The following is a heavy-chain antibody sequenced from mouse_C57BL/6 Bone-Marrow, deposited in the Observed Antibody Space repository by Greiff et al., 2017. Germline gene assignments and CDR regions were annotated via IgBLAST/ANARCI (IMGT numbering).Heavy chain of an antibody. CDR1: GYSFTGYY. V-gene: IGHV1-42*01. J-gene: IGHJ3*01. D-gene: IGHD1-1*01. CDR2: INPSTGGT. CDR3: ASLLLRRGFAY. Sequence: EVKLVESGPELVKPGASVKISCKASGYSFTGYYMNWVKQSPEKSLEWIGEINPSTGGTTYNQKFKAKATLTVDKSSSTAYMQLKSLTSEDSAVYYCASLLLRRGFAYWGQGTLVTVSA.